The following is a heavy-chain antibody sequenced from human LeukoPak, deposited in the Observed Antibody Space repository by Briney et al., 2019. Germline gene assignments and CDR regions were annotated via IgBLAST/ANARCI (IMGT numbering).Heavy chain of an antibody. J-gene: IGHJ5*02. CDR3: ARDGRNYAVGDWFDP. D-gene: IGHD4-11*01. CDR2: IYTSGST. Sequence: SQTLSLTCTVSGGSISSGSYYWSWIRQPAGKGLEWIGRIYTSGSTNYNPSLKSRVTISVDTSKNQFSLKLSSVTAADTAVYYCARDGRNYAVGDWFDPWGQGTLVTVSS. CDR1: GGSISSGSYY. V-gene: IGHV4-61*02.